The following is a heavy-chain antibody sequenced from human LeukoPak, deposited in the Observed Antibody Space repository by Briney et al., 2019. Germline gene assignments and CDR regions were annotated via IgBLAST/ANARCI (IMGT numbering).Heavy chain of an antibody. Sequence: GGSLKLSCAASGFTFSSYCMNWVRQAPGKGLGWVSSIGSISDYIYYADSVKDRFTISIDNAKNSLYMQMYNLTAQDTAIYYCARTYGGDGGQRFDYWGQGTLVTVSS. J-gene: IGHJ4*02. CDR2: IGSISDYI. D-gene: IGHD2-21*02. V-gene: IGHV3-21*01. CDR3: ARTYGGDGGQRFDY. CDR1: GFTFSSYC.